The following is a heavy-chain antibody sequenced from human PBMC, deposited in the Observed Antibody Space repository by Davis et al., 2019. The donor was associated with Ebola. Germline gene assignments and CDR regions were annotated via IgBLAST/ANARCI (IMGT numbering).Heavy chain of an antibody. J-gene: IGHJ6*02. Sequence: ASVKVSCKASGYTFTGYYMHWVRQAPGQGLEWMGCITPNSGGTNYAQKFPGWVNMTRDTSISTAYMDLSRLRSGATAVYYCARGVEDQLLSSSYYYGMDVWGQGTTVTVSS. CDR2: ITPNSGGT. CDR1: GYTFTGYY. V-gene: IGHV1-2*04. D-gene: IGHD2-2*01. CDR3: ARGVEDQLLSSSYYYGMDV.